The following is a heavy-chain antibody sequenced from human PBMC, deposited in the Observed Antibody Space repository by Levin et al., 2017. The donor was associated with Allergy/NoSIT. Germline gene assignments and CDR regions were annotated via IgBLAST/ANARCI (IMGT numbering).Heavy chain of an antibody. CDR1: GLTVSTNY. CDR3: ARDGSRSYWSVT. Sequence: GESLKISCAASGLTVSTNYMTWVRQAPGKGLEWVSVIDSGGSAFYADSVKGRFTISRDNSKNTVYLQMNGLRAEDTAMYYCARDGSRSYWSVTWGKGTLVTVSS. D-gene: IGHD5/OR15-5a*01. J-gene: IGHJ5*02. V-gene: IGHV3-53*01. CDR2: IDSGGSA.